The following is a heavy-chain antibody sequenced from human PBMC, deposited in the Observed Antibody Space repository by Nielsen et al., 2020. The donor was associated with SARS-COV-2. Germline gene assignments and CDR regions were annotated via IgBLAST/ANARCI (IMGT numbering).Heavy chain of an antibody. CDR1: GYSFTSYW. CDR3: ARRTDYYDSSGYYYLSGWFGP. J-gene: IGHJ5*02. CDR2: IYPGDSDT. Sequence: GESLKISCKGSGYSFTSYWIGWVRQMPGKGLEWMGIIYPGDSDTRYSPSFQGQVTISADKSISTAYLQWSSLKASDTAMYYCARRTDYYDSSGYYYLSGWFGPWGQGTLVTVSS. V-gene: IGHV5-51*01. D-gene: IGHD3-22*01.